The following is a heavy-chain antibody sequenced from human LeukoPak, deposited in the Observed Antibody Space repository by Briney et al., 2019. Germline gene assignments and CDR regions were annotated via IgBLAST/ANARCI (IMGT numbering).Heavy chain of an antibody. J-gene: IGHJ4*02. D-gene: IGHD3-10*01. Sequence: GGSLRLSCAASGFTFSSYSMNWVRQAPGKGLEWASSISSSSSYIYYADSVKGRYTISRDNAKNSLYLQMNSLRAEDTAVYYCARVGSSSSLLDCWGQGTLVTVSS. CDR1: GFTFSSYS. CDR3: ARVGSSSSLLDC. V-gene: IGHV3-21*01. CDR2: ISSSSSYI.